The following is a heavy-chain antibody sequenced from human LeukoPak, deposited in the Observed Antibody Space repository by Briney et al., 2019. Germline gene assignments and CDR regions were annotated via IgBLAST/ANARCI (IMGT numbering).Heavy chain of an antibody. CDR3: ARAETAAGSY. Sequence: PGGSLRLSCAPSGFTFSSYAMSWVRHAPGKGLVWVSVIYSGGSTNYADSVKGRFTISRDNSKNTVYLQMNNLRAEDTAVYYCARAETAAGSYWGQGTLVTVSS. V-gene: IGHV3-53*01. J-gene: IGHJ4*02. CDR2: IYSGGST. CDR1: GFTFSSYA. D-gene: IGHD6-13*01.